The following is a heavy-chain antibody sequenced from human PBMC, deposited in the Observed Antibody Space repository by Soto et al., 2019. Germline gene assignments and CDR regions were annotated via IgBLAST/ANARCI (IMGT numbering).Heavy chain of an antibody. Sequence: QVQLVQSGAEVKKPGASVKVSCKASGYTFTSYDINWVRQATGQGLEWMGWMNPNSGNTGYAQKFQGRVTMTRNTSISTAYMELSSLRSEDTVVYYCARVAYYDGYYYYGMDVWGQGTTVTVSS. D-gene: IGHD3-3*01. CDR1: GYTFTSYD. CDR2: MNPNSGNT. CDR3: ARVAYYDGYYYYGMDV. V-gene: IGHV1-8*01. J-gene: IGHJ6*02.